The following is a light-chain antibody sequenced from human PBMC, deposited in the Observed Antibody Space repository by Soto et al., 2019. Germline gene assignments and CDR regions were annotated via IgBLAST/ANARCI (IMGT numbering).Light chain of an antibody. J-gene: IGKJ2*01. CDR3: QQYKDYVYT. CDR1: QSISSY. CDR2: AAS. V-gene: IGKV1-39*01. Sequence: DIQMTQSPSTLSASVGDRVTITCRASQSISSYLNWYQQKPGEAPKLLIYAASSLQSGVPSRFSGSGSATEFTLTISGLQPDDFATYYCQQYKDYVYTFGQGTKVDIK.